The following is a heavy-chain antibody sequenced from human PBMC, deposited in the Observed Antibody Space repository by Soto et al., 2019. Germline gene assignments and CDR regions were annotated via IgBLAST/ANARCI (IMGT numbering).Heavy chain of an antibody. D-gene: IGHD2-2*01. CDR1: GFTFSSYA. Sequence: PGGSLRLSCAASGFTFSSYAMSWVRQAPGKGLEWVSSISGSGDTTFYADSVKGRFTISRDNSKNTLYLQMNSLGAEDTAVFYCAKDLVYHRMSGYYFDFWGQGTLVTVS. CDR3: AKDLVYHRMSGYYFDF. V-gene: IGHV3-23*01. J-gene: IGHJ4*02. CDR2: ISGSGDTT.